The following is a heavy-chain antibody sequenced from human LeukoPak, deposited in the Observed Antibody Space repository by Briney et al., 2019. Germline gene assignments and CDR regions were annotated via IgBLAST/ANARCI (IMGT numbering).Heavy chain of an antibody. D-gene: IGHD2-2*01. Sequence: SETLSLTCAVYGGSFSGYYWSWIRQPPGKGLEWIGEINHSGSTNYNPSLKSRVTISVDTSKNQFSLKLSSVTAEDTALYYCARAPITSPFYFDYWGQGTLVTVSS. CDR3: ARAPITSPFYFDY. CDR1: GGSFSGYY. V-gene: IGHV4-34*01. J-gene: IGHJ4*02. CDR2: INHSGST.